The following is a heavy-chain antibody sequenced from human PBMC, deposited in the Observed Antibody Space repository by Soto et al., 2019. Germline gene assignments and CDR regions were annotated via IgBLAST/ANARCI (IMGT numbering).Heavy chain of an antibody. CDR3: ARGDNSGSGPFAGTMDL. V-gene: IGHV3-11*06. Sequence: QAHLVESGGGLVKPGGSLRLACGVSGFTFSDYYMNWIRQAPGRGLEWLSYISTTGSYTSYAESVKGRFTISRDNAKTSVYLQLKSLRVEDTAVYYCARGDNSGSGPFAGTMDLWGQGTTVTVSS. CDR1: GFTFSDYY. J-gene: IGHJ6*02. D-gene: IGHD3-10*01. CDR2: ISTTGSYT.